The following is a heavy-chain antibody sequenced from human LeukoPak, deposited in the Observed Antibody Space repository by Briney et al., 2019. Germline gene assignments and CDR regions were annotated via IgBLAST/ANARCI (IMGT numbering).Heavy chain of an antibody. Sequence: GRSLRLSCAASGFTFDDYAMHWVRQAPGKGLEWVSGISWNSGSIGYADSVKGRFTISRDNAKNSLYLQMNSLGAEDTALYYCAKDMDKYSGYDPYFDYWGQGTLVTVSS. CDR1: GFTFDDYA. CDR2: ISWNSGSI. V-gene: IGHV3-9*01. J-gene: IGHJ4*02. CDR3: AKDMDKYSGYDPYFDY. D-gene: IGHD5-12*01.